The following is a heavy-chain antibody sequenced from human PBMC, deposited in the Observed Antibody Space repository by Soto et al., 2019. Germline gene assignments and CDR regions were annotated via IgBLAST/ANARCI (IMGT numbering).Heavy chain of an antibody. D-gene: IGHD1-26*01. CDR1: GGTFSSYA. CDR2: IIPILGTA. CDR3: ARGWDSGSAAFDY. J-gene: IGHJ4*02. V-gene: IGHV1-69*13. Sequence: SVKVSCKASGGTFSSYAISWVRQAPGQGLEWMGGIIPILGTANYAQKFQGRVTITADESTSTAYMELSSLRSEDTAVYYCARGWDSGSAAFDYWGQGTLVTVSS.